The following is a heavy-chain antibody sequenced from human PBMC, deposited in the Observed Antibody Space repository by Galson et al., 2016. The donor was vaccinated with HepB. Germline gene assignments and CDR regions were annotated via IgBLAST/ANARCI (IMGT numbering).Heavy chain of an antibody. CDR3: ARERAETVAQGVIRVHRIHYYYGMDV. J-gene: IGHJ6*02. V-gene: IGHV3-48*02. CDR2: ISANSDST. Sequence: SLRLSCAASGFSFSDYSMNWVRQAPGKGLEWLSYISANSDSTYHADSVKGRFTISRDNAKNSLYLQMNSLGDEDTAVYYCARERAETVAQGVIRVHRIHYYYGMDVWGQGTTVTASS. D-gene: IGHD3-10*01. CDR1: GFSFSDYS.